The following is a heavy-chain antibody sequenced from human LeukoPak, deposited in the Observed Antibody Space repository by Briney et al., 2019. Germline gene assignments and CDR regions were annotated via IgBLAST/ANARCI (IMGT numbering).Heavy chain of an antibody. CDR2: ISSSSSTI. V-gene: IGHV3-48*01. Sequence: GGSLRLSCAASGFTFSSYSMNWVRQAPGKGLEWVSYISSSSSTIYYADSVKGRFTISRDNAKNSLYLQMNSLRAEDTAVYYCARAEQQLVLYHYYYMDVWGKGTTVTVSS. J-gene: IGHJ6*03. CDR1: GFTFSSYS. CDR3: ARAEQQLVLYHYYYMDV. D-gene: IGHD6-13*01.